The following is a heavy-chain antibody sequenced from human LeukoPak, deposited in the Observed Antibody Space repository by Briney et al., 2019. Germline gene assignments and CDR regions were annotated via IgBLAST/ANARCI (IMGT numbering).Heavy chain of an antibody. CDR1: GFTFSSYA. Sequence: GGSLRLSCAASGFTFSSYAMHWVRQAPGKGLEWVALISYDGSNKYYADSVKGRFAISRDNSKNTLYLQMNSLRAEDTAVYYCARGAHGGTYAFDIWGQGTMVTVSS. CDR2: ISYDGSNK. J-gene: IGHJ3*02. D-gene: IGHD4-23*01. CDR3: ARGAHGGTYAFDI. V-gene: IGHV3-30*09.